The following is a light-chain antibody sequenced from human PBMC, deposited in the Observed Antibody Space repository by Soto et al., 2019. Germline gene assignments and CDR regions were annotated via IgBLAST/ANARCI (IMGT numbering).Light chain of an antibody. Sequence: GARVTITCMASQRIKTWLAWYQRKPGKAPNLLIYDASSLQSGVPSRFSGSGSGTVFTLTISSLQSDDFAVYYCQQYLDWPRTFGQGTMVEIK. CDR1: QRIKTW. CDR3: QQYLDWPRT. CDR2: DAS. V-gene: IGKV1-5*01. J-gene: IGKJ1*01.